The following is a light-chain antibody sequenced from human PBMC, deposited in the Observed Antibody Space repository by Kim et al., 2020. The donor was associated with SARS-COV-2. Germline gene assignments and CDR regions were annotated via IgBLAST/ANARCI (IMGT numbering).Light chain of an antibody. V-gene: IGKV2-30*01. CDR3: MQGTHWPFT. Sequence: ASITCWSCQRRVYRDGKTTLNWCHQRTGQSPPRLIYKVSNRDSGGADRFSGSRSGSDFTLQISRVVDEDVGVDYCMQGTHWPFTFGPGTKVDIK. J-gene: IGKJ3*01. CDR2: KVS. CDR1: QRRVYRDGKTT.